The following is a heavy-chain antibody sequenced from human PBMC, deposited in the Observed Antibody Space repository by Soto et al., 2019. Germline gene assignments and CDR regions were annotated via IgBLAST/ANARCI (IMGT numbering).Heavy chain of an antibody. J-gene: IGHJ3*01. CDR2: VGTGSSYK. Sequence: EVQLVESGGGLVKPGGSLRISFAASGFTFSRYNMNWVRQAPGKGLEWVSSVGTGSSYKYYADSVKGRFTVYRDNAKNSLYLQMNTLRADDTAVYYCARESATGPVVAFWGQGTMVTVSS. CDR1: GFTFSRYN. D-gene: IGHD2-21*01. V-gene: IGHV3-21*01. CDR3: ARESATGPVVAF.